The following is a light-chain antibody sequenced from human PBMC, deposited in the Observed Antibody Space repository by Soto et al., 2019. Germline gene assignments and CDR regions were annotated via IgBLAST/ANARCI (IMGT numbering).Light chain of an antibody. CDR1: SSDVGGYNH. V-gene: IGLV2-14*01. CDR2: EVT. J-gene: IGLJ1*01. Sequence: QSALTQPASVSGSPGQSITISCTGTSSDVGGYNHVSWYQHHPGKAPNRIIYEVTKRPSGVARRFSGSKSGDTASLTISVLQAEDEAYYYCSSHTAITTPIFGTGTKLTVL. CDR3: SSHTAITTPI.